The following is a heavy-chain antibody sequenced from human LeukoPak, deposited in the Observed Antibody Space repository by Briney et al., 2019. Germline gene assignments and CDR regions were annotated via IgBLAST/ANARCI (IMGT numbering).Heavy chain of an antibody. V-gene: IGHV3-23*01. J-gene: IGHJ4*02. CDR1: GFTFSSYA. Sequence: PGGSLRLSRAASGFTFSSYAVSWVRQAPGKGLEWVSAISGSGGSTYYADSVKGRFTISRDNSKNTLYLQMNSLRAEDTAVYYCDASTYYYDSSGYYYFDYWGQGTLVTVSS. D-gene: IGHD3-22*01. CDR2: ISGSGGST. CDR3: DASTYYYDSSGYYYFDY.